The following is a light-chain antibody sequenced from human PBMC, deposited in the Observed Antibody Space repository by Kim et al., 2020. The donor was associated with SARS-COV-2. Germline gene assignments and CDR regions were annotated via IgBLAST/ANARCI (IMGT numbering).Light chain of an antibody. CDR2: DNN. J-gene: IGLJ1*01. Sequence: VTISCSGGKSNNEKNSVSWYQHLPETAPKLVIYDNNARPSGIHDRCSGSKSGTSATLDITGLQTGDEADYFCGTWDTTLNVLYVFGSGTKVTVL. CDR1: KSNNEKNS. CDR3: GTWDTTLNVLYV. V-gene: IGLV1-51*01.